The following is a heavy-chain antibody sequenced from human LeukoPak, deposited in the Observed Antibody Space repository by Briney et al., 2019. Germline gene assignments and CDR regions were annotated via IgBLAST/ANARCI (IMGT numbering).Heavy chain of an antibody. CDR2: ISYDGSNK. V-gene: IGHV3-30*04. J-gene: IGHJ6*03. D-gene: IGHD2-8*01. Sequence: GGSLRLSCAPSGFTFTNYAMHWVRQAPGKGLEGVAVISYDGSNKYYADSVKGRFSISRDSSKNILYLQMNSLRAEDTAVYYCAKDRCSNGIGCYYYYMDVWGKGTTVTISS. CDR1: GFTFTNYA. CDR3: AKDRCSNGIGCYYYYMDV.